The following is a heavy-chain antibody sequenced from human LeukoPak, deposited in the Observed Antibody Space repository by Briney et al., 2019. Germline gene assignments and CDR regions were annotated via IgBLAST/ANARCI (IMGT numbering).Heavy chain of an antibody. CDR3: ARWYGDYYFDY. D-gene: IGHD4-17*01. CDR2: IYYSGST. J-gene: IGHJ4*02. V-gene: IGHV4-59*01. CDR1: GGSISSYY. Sequence: PSETLSLTCTVSGGSISSYYWSWIRQPRGKGLEWIGYIYYSGSTNYNPSLKSRVTISVDTSKNQFSLKLSSVTAADTAVYYCARWYGDYYFDYWGQGTLVTVSS.